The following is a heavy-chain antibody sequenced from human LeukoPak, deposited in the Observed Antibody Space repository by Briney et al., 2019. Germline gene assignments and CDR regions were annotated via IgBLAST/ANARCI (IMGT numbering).Heavy chain of an antibody. CDR2: ISQDGTEK. V-gene: IGHV3-7*05. CDR1: GFPFSGFW. J-gene: IGHJ5*02. Sequence: LGGSLSLSCAASGFPFSGFWMTWVRQAPGKGLEWVASISQDGTEKHHVDSVMGRFTISRDNAKNSLYLQMNGLRADDTAVYYCARDRARVFDNWGQGTLVTVSS. CDR3: ARDRARVFDN. D-gene: IGHD3-10*01.